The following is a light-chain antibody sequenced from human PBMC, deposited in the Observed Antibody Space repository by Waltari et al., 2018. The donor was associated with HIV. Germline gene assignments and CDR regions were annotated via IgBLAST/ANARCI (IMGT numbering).Light chain of an antibody. CDR1: SRDVGGYNS. CDR2: EVS. CDR3: SSYAGSNDFV. J-gene: IGLJ1*01. V-gene: IGLV2-8*01. Sequence: QSALTHTPSASGSPGQSVTISCTGTSRDVGGYNSVSWYQPHPGKAPKLVIYEVSKRPSGVPERCSCPKSGNTASLTVSGLQAEDEADYYCSSYAGSNDFVFGTGTKVTVL.